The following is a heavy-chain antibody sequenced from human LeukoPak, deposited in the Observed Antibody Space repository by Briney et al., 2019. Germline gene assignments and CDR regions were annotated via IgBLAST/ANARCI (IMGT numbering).Heavy chain of an antibody. CDR1: GFTFTTYA. J-gene: IGHJ4*02. V-gene: IGHV3-23*01. Sequence: GGSLRLSCAASGFTFTTYAMSWVRQAPEKGLEWVSSISDSGVTTYYADSVKGRFTISRDNSKNTLYLQMNSLRAEDTAVYYCAKRDFFDMSGYYYWFYFVHWGQGALVTVSS. CDR3: AKRDFFDMSGYYYWFYFVH. CDR2: ISDSGVTT. D-gene: IGHD3-22*01.